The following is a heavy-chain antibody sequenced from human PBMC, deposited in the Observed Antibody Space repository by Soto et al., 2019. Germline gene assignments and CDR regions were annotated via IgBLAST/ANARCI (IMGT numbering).Heavy chain of an antibody. CDR1: GFTFSNAW. D-gene: IGHD6-6*01. J-gene: IGHJ6*03. CDR3: TTEQYSSPIYYYYYMDV. Sequence: PGGSLRLSCAASGFTFSNAWMSWVRQAPGKGLEWVGRIKSKTDGGTTDYAAPVKGRFTISRDDSKNTLYLQMNSLKTEDTAVYYCTTEQYSSPIYYYYYMDVWGKGTTVTVSS. V-gene: IGHV3-15*01. CDR2: IKSKTDGGTT.